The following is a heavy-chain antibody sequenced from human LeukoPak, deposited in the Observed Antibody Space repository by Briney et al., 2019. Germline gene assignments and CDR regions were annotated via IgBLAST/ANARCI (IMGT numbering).Heavy chain of an antibody. CDR1: GFTFSSYA. J-gene: IGHJ5*02. V-gene: IGHV3-23*01. CDR2: ISGSGGST. D-gene: IGHD3-10*01. Sequence: GGSLRLSCAASGFTFSSYAMSWVRQAPGKGLEWVSAISGSGGSTYYADSVKGRFTISRDNSKNTLYLQMNSLRAEDTAVYYCAKAPGSTYYYGSGKFDPWGQGTLVTVSS. CDR3: AKAPGSTYYYGSGKFDP.